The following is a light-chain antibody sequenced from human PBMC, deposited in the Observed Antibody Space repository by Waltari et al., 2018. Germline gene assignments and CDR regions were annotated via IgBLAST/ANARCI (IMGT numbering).Light chain of an antibody. CDR1: SSNIGPGYD. Sequence: QSVLTQPPPMSGAPGQRVTISCTGNSSNIGPGYDLHWYQHLPGTAPRLLIDSDNKRPSGVPDRFSGSNSGMSASLAINGLQAEDEGHYHCQSDDSSRSAWVFGGGTKVLVL. V-gene: IGLV1-40*01. J-gene: IGLJ3*02. CDR2: SDN. CDR3: QSDDSSRSAWV.